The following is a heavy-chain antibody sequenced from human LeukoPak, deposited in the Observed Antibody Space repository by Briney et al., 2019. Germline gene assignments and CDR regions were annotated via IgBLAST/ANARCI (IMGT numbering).Heavy chain of an antibody. V-gene: IGHV1-46*01. CDR3: ARPLYDILTGYYHDAFDI. J-gene: IGHJ3*02. CDR1: GYTFTSYH. D-gene: IGHD3-9*01. Sequence: GASVKVSCKASGYTFTSYHMHWVRQAPGQGLEGMGIINPSGGSTNYAQKFQGRVTMTRDMSISTAYMELSSLRSEDTAVYYCARPLYDILTGYYHDAFDIWGQGTMVTVSS. CDR2: INPSGGST.